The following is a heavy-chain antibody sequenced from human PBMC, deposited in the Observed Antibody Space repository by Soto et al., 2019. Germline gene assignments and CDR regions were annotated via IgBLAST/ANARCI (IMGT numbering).Heavy chain of an antibody. J-gene: IGHJ6*02. Sequence: GGSLRLSCAASGFTFSSCAMSWARQAAGKGLEWVSAISGSGGSTYYADSVKGRCTITRDNCKNTLYLQMNSLIAEDTAVYYCAFRYSSSSMYYYYYGMDVWGQGTTVTVSS. CDR2: ISGSGGST. CDR1: GFTFSSCA. CDR3: AFRYSSSSMYYYYYGMDV. D-gene: IGHD6-6*01. V-gene: IGHV3-23*01.